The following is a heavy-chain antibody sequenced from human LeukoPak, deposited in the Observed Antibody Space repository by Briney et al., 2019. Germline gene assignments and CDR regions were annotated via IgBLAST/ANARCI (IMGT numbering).Heavy chain of an antibody. CDR3: ARRFPDYYDSSGIDY. CDR2: INWNGGST. Sequence: GGSLRLSCAASGFTFDDYGMSWVRQAPGKGLEWVSGINWNGGSTGYADSVEGRFTISRDNAKNSLYLQMNSLRAEDTALYYCARRFPDYYDSSGIDYWGQGTLVTVSS. J-gene: IGHJ4*02. V-gene: IGHV3-20*04. CDR1: GFTFDDYG. D-gene: IGHD3-22*01.